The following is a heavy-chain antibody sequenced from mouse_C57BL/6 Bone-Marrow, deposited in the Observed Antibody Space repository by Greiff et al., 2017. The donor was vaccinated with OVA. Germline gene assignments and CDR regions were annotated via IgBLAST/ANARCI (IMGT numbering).Heavy chain of an antibody. CDR1: GFNIKDDY. D-gene: IGHD2-4*01. V-gene: IGHV14-4*01. CDR2: IDPENGDT. J-gene: IGHJ3*01. CDR3: TLDYALAY. Sequence: VQLQQSGAELVRPGASVKLSCTASGFNIKDDYMHWVKQRPEQGLEWIGWIDPENGDTEYASKFQGKATITADTSSNTAYLQLSSLTSEDTAVYYCTLDYALAYWGQGTLVTVSA.